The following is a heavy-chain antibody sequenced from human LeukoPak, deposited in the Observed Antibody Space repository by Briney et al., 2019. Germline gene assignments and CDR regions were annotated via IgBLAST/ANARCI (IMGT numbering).Heavy chain of an antibody. D-gene: IGHD3-3*01. J-gene: IGHJ4*02. V-gene: IGHV4-34*01. CDR3: ARGGRYDFWSGYYTGSPLDY. CDR2: INHSGST. Sequence: SETLSLTCALYGGSFSGYYWSWTRQPPGKGLEWIGEINHSGSTNYNPSLKSRVTISVDTSKNQFSLKLSSVTAADTAVYYCARGGRYDFWSGYYTGSPLDYWGQGTLVTVSS. CDR1: GGSFSGYY.